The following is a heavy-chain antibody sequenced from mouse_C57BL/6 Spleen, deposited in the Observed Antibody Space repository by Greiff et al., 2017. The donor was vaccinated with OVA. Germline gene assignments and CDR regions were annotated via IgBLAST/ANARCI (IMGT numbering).Heavy chain of an antibody. CDR2: IHPNSGST. D-gene: IGHD2-4*01. Sequence: QVQLKQSGAELVKPGASVKLSCKASGYTFTSYWMHWVKQRPGQGLEWIGMIHPNSGSTNYNEKFKSKATLTVDKSSSTAYMQLSSLTSEDSAVYYCAREGYDYDSSAWFAYWGQGTLVTVSA. CDR1: GYTFTSYW. J-gene: IGHJ3*01. V-gene: IGHV1-64*01. CDR3: AREGYDYDSSAWFAY.